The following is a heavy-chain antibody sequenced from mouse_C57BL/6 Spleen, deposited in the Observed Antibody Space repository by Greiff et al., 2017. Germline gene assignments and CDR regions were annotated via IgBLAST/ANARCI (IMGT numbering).Heavy chain of an antibody. CDR2: INPSSGYT. V-gene: IGHV1-7*01. Sequence: VKLMESGAELAKPGASVKLSCTASGYTFTSYWMHWVQQRPGQGLEWIGYINPSSGYTKYNQKFKDKATLTADKSSSTAYMQLSSLTYEDSAVYYCARYDYDDAMDYWGQGTSVTVSS. D-gene: IGHD2-4*01. J-gene: IGHJ4*01. CDR3: ARYDYDDAMDY. CDR1: GYTFTSYW.